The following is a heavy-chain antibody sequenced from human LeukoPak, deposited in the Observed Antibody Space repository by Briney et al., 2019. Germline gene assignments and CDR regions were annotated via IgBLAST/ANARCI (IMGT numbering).Heavy chain of an antibody. CDR1: GGSISSYY. CDR3: AKSWRPRRWPDSFDP. Sequence: SETLSLTCTVSGGSISSYYWSWIRQPPGKGLEWIGYIYNSGSTNHDPSLRSRVTISVDTSKNQFSLKLSSVTAADTAVYYCAKSWRPRRWPDSFDPWGQGTLVTVSS. D-gene: IGHD5-24*01. V-gene: IGHV4-59*01. J-gene: IGHJ5*02. CDR2: IYNSGST.